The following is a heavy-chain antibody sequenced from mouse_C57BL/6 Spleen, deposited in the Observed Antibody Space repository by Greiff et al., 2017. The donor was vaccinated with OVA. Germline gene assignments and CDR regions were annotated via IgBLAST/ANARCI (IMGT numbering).Heavy chain of an antibody. V-gene: IGHV5-4*03. CDR1: GFTFSSYA. CDR2: ISDGGSYT. CDR3: ARVYGDYEWFAY. D-gene: IGHD2-13*01. Sequence: EVMLVESGGGLVKPGGSLKLSCAASGFTFSSYAMSWVRQTPEKRLEWVATISDGGSYTYYPDNVKGRFTISRDNAKNNLYLQMSHLKSEDTAMYYGARVYGDYEWFAYWGQGTLVTVSA. J-gene: IGHJ3*01.